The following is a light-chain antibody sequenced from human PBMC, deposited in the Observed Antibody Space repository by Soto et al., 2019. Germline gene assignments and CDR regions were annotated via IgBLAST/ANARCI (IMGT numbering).Light chain of an antibody. CDR3: CSYAGTRTSYV. Sequence: QSVLTQPASVSGSPGQSITISCTGTSSDVGGFNLVSWYQQHPGKAPKLVTYEDSKGASGVSNRFSGSKSGNTASLTISGLQAEDEADYYCCSYAGTRTSYVFGTGTKVTVL. CDR2: EDS. CDR1: SSDVGGFNL. J-gene: IGLJ1*01. V-gene: IGLV2-23*01.